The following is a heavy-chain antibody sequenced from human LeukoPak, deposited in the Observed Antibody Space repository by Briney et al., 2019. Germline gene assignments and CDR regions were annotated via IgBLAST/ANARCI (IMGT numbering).Heavy chain of an antibody. Sequence: PSETLSLTCTVSGGSISNYYWGWVRQPPGKGPEWIGNIYYTGHTFYNPSLKSPVTMSLDTSKNHFSLKLSSVTAADTAVYYCARLTNFYGSGWVFDPWGQGTLVTVSS. D-gene: IGHD3-10*01. CDR1: GGSISNYY. CDR3: ARLTNFYGSGWVFDP. V-gene: IGHV4-39*07. J-gene: IGHJ5*02. CDR2: IYYTGHT.